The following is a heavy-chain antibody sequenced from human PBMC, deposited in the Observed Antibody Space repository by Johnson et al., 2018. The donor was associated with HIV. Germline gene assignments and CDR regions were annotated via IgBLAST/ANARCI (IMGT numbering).Heavy chain of an antibody. V-gene: IGHV3-30*14. CDR2: ISYDGSNK. J-gene: IGHJ3*02. D-gene: IGHD1-26*01. Sequence: QMLLVESGGGVVQPGRSLRLSCAASGFTFSSYAVHWVRQAPGKGLEWVAIISYDGSNKYYADSVKGRFTISRDNSKNTLYLQMNSLRAEDTAVYYCARLTWDQNRGWDAFDIWGQGTMVTVSS. CDR3: ARLTWDQNRGWDAFDI. CDR1: GFTFSSYA.